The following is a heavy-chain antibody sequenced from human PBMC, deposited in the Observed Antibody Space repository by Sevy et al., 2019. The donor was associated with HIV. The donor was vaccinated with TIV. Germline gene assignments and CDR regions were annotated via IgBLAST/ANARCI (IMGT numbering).Heavy chain of an antibody. CDR3: ATPSPYSSSWHPGA. J-gene: IGHJ5*02. V-gene: IGHV3-23*01. Sequence: GGSLRLSCAASGFTFSSYAMSWARQAPGKGLEWVSAISGSGGSTYYANSVKGRFTISRDNSKNTLYLQMNSLRAEDTAVYYCATPSPYSSSWHPGAWGQGTLVTVSS. CDR2: ISGSGGST. CDR1: GFTFSSYA. D-gene: IGHD6-13*01.